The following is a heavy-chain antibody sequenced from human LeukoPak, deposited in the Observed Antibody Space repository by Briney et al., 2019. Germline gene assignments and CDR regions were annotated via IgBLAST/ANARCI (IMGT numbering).Heavy chain of an antibody. CDR1: GYTFTSYG. V-gene: IGHV1-18*01. CDR2: ISAYNGNT. J-gene: IGHJ4*02. CDR3: ARGPYSGYDLYSSGWYGYYFDY. Sequence: ASVKVSCKASGYTFTSYGISWVRQAPGQGLEWMGWISAYNGNTNYAQKLQGRVTMTTDTSTSTAYMELRSLRSDDTAVYYCARGPYSGYDLYSSGWYGYYFDYWGQGTLVTVSS. D-gene: IGHD6-19*01.